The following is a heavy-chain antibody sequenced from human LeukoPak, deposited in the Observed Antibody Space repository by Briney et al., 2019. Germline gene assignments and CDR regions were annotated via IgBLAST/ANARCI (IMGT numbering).Heavy chain of an antibody. CDR3: AREVTYYFDY. CDR1: GYTFTAYY. D-gene: IGHD2/OR15-2a*01. Sequence: EASVKVSCKASGYTFTAYYMHWVRQAPGQGLEWMGWINPNSGGTNYAQRFQGRVTMTSDTSISTAYMELSRLRSDDTAVYYCAREVTYYFDYWGQGTLVTVSS. J-gene: IGHJ4*02. CDR2: INPNSGGT. V-gene: IGHV1-2*02.